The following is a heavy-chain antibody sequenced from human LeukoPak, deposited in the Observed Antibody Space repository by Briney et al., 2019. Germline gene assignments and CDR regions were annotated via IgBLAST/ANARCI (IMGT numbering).Heavy chain of an antibody. CDR2: ISSSGSTI. CDR1: GFTFSSYE. Sequence: GGSLRLSCAASGFTFSSYEMNWVRQAPGKGLEWVSYISSSGSTIYYADSVKGRFTISRDNAKNSLYLQMNSLRAEDTAVYYCARVPPGDTMARGAHFDPWGQGTLVTVSS. J-gene: IGHJ5*02. D-gene: IGHD3-10*01. V-gene: IGHV3-48*03. CDR3: ARVPPGDTMARGAHFDP.